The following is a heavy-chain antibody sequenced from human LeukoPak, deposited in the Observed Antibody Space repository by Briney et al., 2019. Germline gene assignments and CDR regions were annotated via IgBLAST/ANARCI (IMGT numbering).Heavy chain of an antibody. CDR1: GFTFNNYA. CDR2: ISTSGGNT. V-gene: IGHV3-23*01. CDR3: ATRRAPDY. J-gene: IGHJ4*02. Sequence: GESLRLSCAASGFTFNNYAMSWVRQAPGKGLEWVSAISTSGGNTNYADSVKGRFTISRDNSKNTLYLQMNSLRAEDTAVYYCATRRAPDYWGQGTLVTVSS.